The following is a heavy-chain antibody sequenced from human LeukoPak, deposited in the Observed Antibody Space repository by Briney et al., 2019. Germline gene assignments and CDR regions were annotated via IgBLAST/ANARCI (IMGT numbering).Heavy chain of an antibody. CDR3: TRNYDSSGYTTFGY. CDR1: GGSISTYY. J-gene: IGHJ4*02. V-gene: IGHV4-59*01. D-gene: IGHD3-22*01. Sequence: SETLSLTCIVSGGSISTYYWSWIRQPPGKGLEWIGHIYYSGSTNYNPSLKSRVTIAVDTSKNHFSLKLSSVTAADTAVYYCTRNYDSSGYTTFGYWGRGTLVTVS. CDR2: IYYSGST.